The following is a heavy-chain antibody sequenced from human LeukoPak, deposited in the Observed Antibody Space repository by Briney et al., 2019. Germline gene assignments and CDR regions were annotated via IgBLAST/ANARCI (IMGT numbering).Heavy chain of an antibody. CDR1: GGSSSGYY. V-gene: IGHV4-34*01. J-gene: IGHJ4*02. CDR2: INHSGST. CDR3: ARGGIPATAILDY. Sequence: PSETLSLTCAVYGGSSSGYYWSWIRQPPGKGLEWIGEINHSGSTNYNPSLKSRVTISVDTSKNQFSLKLSSVTAADTAVYYCARGGIPATAILDYWGQGTLVTVSS. D-gene: IGHD2-21*02.